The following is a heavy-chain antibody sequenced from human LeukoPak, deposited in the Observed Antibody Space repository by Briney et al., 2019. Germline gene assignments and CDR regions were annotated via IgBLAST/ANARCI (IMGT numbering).Heavy chain of an antibody. CDR3: ALGIPTTAMIHY. D-gene: IGHD7-27*01. CDR2: INAGNGNT. CDR1: GYTSTSYA. V-gene: IGHV1-3*01. J-gene: IGHJ4*02. Sequence: ASVKVSCKASGYTSTSYAMHWVRQAPGQRLEWMGWINAGNGNTKYSQKFQGRVTITRDTSASTAYMELSSLRSEDTAVYYCALGIPTTAMIHYWGQGTLVTVSS.